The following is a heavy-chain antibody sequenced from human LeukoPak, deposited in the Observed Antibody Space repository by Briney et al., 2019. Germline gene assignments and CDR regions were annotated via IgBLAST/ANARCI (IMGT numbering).Heavy chain of an antibody. CDR1: VDSISSYS. CDR3: ARRRGDMTTIPDYHYYYMDV. CDR2: IYLSGDT. V-gene: IGHV4-4*09. J-gene: IGHJ6*03. D-gene: IGHD5-24*01. Sequence: SGTLSLTCTVSVDSISSYSWSCIRQPPGKGLVWIAYIYLSGDTDSHPSLKSRVTISVDSSRNQFSLRLRYVTAADTAVYYCARRRGDMTTIPDYHYYYMDVWGKGTTVTVSS.